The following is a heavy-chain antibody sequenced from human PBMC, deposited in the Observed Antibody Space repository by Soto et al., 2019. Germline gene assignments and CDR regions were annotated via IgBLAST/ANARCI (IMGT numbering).Heavy chain of an antibody. V-gene: IGHV1-69*01. D-gene: IGHD2-15*01. J-gene: IGHJ5*02. CDR2: IIPIFGTT. Sequence: QVQLVQSGAEVKKPGSSVKVSCKASGGTFSSYAISWVRQAPGHGLEWMGGIIPIFGTTNYAQKFQGRVTITADESTSTAYMELSSLRSEDTAVYYCAGNLYPNRDRWRFDPWGQGTLVTVSS. CDR3: AGNLYPNRDRWRFDP. CDR1: GGTFSSYA.